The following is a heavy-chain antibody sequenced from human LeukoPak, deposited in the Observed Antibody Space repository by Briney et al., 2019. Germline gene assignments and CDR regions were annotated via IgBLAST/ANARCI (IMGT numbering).Heavy chain of an antibody. V-gene: IGHV3-30-3*01. CDR2: ISYDGSKI. J-gene: IGHJ6*02. CDR1: GFTFSSYP. Sequence: GGSLRLSCAASGFTFSSYPLHWVRQAPGKGLEWVTLISYDGSKIYYADSVKGRFTISRDNSKNTLYLQMNSLRAEDTAVYYCARDKDAGSWSKYGMDVWGQGTTVTVSS. D-gene: IGHD6-13*01. CDR3: ARDKDAGSWSKYGMDV.